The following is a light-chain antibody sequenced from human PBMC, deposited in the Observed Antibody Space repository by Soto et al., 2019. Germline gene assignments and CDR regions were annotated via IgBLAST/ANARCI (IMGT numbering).Light chain of an antibody. Sequence: EIVLTQSPGTLSLSAGERATLSCRASQSVTTSYLAWYQQKPGQAPRLLIYGASSRAAGIPDRFSGSGSGTDFTLPISRLEPEDFAVYYCQQYGTSPPTFGPGTKVDIK. CDR1: QSVTTSY. V-gene: IGKV3-20*01. J-gene: IGKJ3*01. CDR2: GAS. CDR3: QQYGTSPPT.